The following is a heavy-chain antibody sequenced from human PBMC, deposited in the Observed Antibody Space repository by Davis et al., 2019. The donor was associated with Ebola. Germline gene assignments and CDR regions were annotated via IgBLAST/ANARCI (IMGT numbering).Heavy chain of an antibody. J-gene: IGHJ5*02. CDR1: GGSISSGDYY. Sequence: SETLSLTCTVSGGSISSGDYYWSWIRQPPGKGLEWIGSIYYSGSTYYNPSLKSRVTISVDTSKNQFSLKLSSVTAADTAVYYCARGRLLWFGELFPWGQGTLVTVSS. CDR3: ARGRLLWFGELFP. D-gene: IGHD3-10*01. V-gene: IGHV4-39*01. CDR2: IYYSGST.